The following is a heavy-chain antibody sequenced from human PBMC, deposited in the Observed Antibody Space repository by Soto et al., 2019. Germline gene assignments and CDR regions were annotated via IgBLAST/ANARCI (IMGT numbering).Heavy chain of an antibody. D-gene: IGHD6-19*01. Sequence: QVQLVESGGGVVQPGRSLRLSCVASGFTFSDYAMHWVRQAPGKGLEWVAVISSDGRNKYYAESVKGRFAISRDNSKNTLYLQMNSLRPEHTAVYYCARDVAVTGSWYFDLWGRGTLVTVSS. CDR3: ARDVAVTGSWYFDL. CDR1: GFTFSDYA. J-gene: IGHJ2*01. V-gene: IGHV3-30*09. CDR2: ISSDGRNK.